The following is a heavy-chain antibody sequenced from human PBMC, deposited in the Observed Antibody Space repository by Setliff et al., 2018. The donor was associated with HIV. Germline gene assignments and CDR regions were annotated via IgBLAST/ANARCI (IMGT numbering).Heavy chain of an antibody. CDR1: GFTFRDFA. CDR3: ASARIPTGGTSTSFDF. J-gene: IGHJ4*02. D-gene: IGHD1-1*01. CDR2: ISYDGSRI. V-gene: IGHV3-30*03. Sequence: PGGSLRLSCVASGFTFRDFAMYWVRQAPGKGLEWLSAISYDGSRIHYADSVKGRFTISRDNSKNTLYLQVNSPRPEDTAVYYCASARIPTGGTSTSFDFWGQGTLVTVSS.